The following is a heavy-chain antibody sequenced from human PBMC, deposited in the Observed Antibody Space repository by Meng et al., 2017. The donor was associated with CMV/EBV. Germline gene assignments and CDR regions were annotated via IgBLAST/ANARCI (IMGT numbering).Heavy chain of an antibody. D-gene: IGHD6-19*01. Sequence: GGSLRLSCGGSGFTFSNSALNWVRQAPGGGLDWVSTIDYSGADTYYAKSVRGRFTISRDNFRNTVYLQLNSLRAEDTAVYYCAKESVAGHFAYWGQGTLVTVSS. V-gene: IGHV3-23*01. J-gene: IGHJ4*02. CDR1: GFTFSNSA. CDR2: IDYSGADT. CDR3: AKESVAGHFAY.